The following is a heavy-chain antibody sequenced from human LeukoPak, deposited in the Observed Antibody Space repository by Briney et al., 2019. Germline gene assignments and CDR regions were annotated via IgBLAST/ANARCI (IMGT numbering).Heavy chain of an antibody. V-gene: IGHV3-23*01. Sequence: PGGSLRLSCAASGFTFSTYAMSWVRQAAGKGLEWVSLISGSGGSTYYADSVKGRFTISRDNSKNTLYLQMNSLRAEDTAVYYCAKDREPILTGYGGAFDIWGQGTMVTVSS. CDR3: AKDREPILTGYGGAFDI. J-gene: IGHJ3*02. CDR2: ISGSGGST. D-gene: IGHD3-9*01. CDR1: GFTFSTYA.